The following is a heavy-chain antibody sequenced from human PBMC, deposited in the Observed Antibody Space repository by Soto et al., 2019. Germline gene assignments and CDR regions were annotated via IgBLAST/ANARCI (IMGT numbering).Heavy chain of an antibody. CDR3: ARQYCSGGSCYPFDY. CDR1: GGSISSSSYY. Sequence: PSETLSLTCTVSGGSISSSSYYWGWIRQPPGKGLEWIGGIYYSGSTYYNPSLKSRVTISVDTSKNQFSLKLSSVTAADTAVYYCARQYCSGGSCYPFDYWGQGTLVTVSS. D-gene: IGHD2-15*01. CDR2: IYYSGST. V-gene: IGHV4-39*01. J-gene: IGHJ4*02.